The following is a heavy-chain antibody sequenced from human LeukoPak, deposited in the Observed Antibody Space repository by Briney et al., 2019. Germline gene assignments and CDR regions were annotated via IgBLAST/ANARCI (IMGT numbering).Heavy chain of an antibody. CDR3: ARDGIDGFIDY. D-gene: IGHD5-24*01. Sequence: ETLSLTCTVSGGSISSYYWSWVRQAPGKGLEWVANIKTDGTKQYYVDSVKGRFTISRDNAKNSLYLQMNSLRAEDTGVYYCARDGIDGFIDYWGQGTLVTVSS. CDR2: IKTDGTKQ. V-gene: IGHV3-7*01. J-gene: IGHJ4*02. CDR1: GGSISSYY.